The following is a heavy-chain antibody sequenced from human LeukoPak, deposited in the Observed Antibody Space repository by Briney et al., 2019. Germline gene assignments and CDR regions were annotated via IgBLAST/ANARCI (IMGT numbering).Heavy chain of an antibody. CDR2: FDPEDGET. CDR1: GYTLTELS. J-gene: IGHJ1*01. D-gene: IGHD2-21*02. Sequence: SVKVSCKVSGYTLTELSMHWVRQAPGKGLEWMGGFDPEDGETIYAQKFQGRVTMTEDTSTDTAYMELSSLRSEDTAVYYCATEKPYCGGDCYSQGYFQHWGQGTLVTVSS. CDR3: ATEKPYCGGDCYSQGYFQH. V-gene: IGHV1-24*01.